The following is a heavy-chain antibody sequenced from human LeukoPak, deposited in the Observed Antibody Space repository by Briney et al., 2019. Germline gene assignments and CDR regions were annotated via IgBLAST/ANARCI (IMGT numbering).Heavy chain of an antibody. V-gene: IGHV4-59*08. CDR2: IYYSGST. Sequence: SETLSLTCTVSGGSINTYYWSWIRQPPGKGLEWIGNIYYSGSTNYNPSLKSRVTISVDTSKNQFSLKLTSVTAADTAVYYCARLGIGVVPTAMLGDYYFDYWGQGTLVTVSS. J-gene: IGHJ4*02. CDR1: GGSINTYY. D-gene: IGHD2-2*01. CDR3: ARLGIGVVPTAMLGDYYFDY.